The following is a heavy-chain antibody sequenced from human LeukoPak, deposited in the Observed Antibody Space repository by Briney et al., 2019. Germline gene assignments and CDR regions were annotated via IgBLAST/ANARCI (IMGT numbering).Heavy chain of an antibody. CDR2: ISYDGSNK. D-gene: IGHD3-16*01. V-gene: IGHV3-30*18. Sequence: GGSLRLSCAASGFTFSSYGMPWVRQAPGKGLEWVAVISYDGSNKYYADSVKGRFTISRDNSKNTLYLQMNSLRAEDTAVYYCAKDVAYSGSYWGQGTLVTVSS. J-gene: IGHJ4*02. CDR3: AKDVAYSGSY. CDR1: GFTFSSYG.